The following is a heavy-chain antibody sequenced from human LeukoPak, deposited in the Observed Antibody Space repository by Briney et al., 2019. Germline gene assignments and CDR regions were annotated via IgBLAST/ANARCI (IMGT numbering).Heavy chain of an antibody. D-gene: IGHD3-22*01. CDR1: GGSISSNSYY. Sequence: SETLSLTCTVSGGSISSNSYYWGWIRQPPGKGLEWIGEINHSGSTNYNPSLKSRVTISVDTSKNQFYLKLSSVTAADTAVYYCARGPGYYYDSSGYYSYYYYYYMDVWGKGTTVTVSS. V-gene: IGHV4-39*07. CDR3: ARGPGYYYDSSGYYSYYYYYYMDV. J-gene: IGHJ6*03. CDR2: INHSGST.